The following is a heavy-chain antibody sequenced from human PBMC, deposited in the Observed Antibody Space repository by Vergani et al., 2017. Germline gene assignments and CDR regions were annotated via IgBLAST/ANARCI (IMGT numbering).Heavy chain of an antibody. J-gene: IGHJ6*03. CDR3: ARVAVTPPHDYYYYMDV. V-gene: IGHV3-48*02. CDR1: GFTFNNYK. CDR2: ISSRSDTT. D-gene: IGHD2-15*01. Sequence: EVQLVESGGDLVQPGGSLRLSCEVSGFTFNNYKMKWVRQAPGKGLEWIAYISSRSDTTFYADSVKGRFTISRDNAKNSLYLQMNRLRDEDTGVYYCARVAVTPPHDYYYYMDVWDKGTTVTVSS.